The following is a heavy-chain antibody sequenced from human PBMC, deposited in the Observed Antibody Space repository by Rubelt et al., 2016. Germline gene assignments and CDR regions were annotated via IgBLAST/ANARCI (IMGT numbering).Heavy chain of an antibody. CDR3: TRGDYGNYRGTNFDY. V-gene: IGHV3-7*04. D-gene: IGHD4-11*01. J-gene: IGHJ4*02. CDR2: IKQDETER. Sequence: EVQLVESGGGLVQPGGSLRLACAASGFTFNAYWMSWVRQAPGKGLEWVANIKQDETERYYVDSVKGRFTISRDNAKNSRFLERGSLRDEETAVYYWTRGDYGNYRGTNFDYWGQGTLVTVSS. CDR1: GFTFNAYW.